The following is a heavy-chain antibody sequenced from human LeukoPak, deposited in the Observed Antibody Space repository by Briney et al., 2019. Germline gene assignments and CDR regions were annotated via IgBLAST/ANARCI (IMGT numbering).Heavy chain of an antibody. V-gene: IGHV1-69*05. D-gene: IGHD5-12*01. Sequence: ASVKVSCKASGGTFSSYAISWVRQAPGQGLEWMGGIIPIFGTANYAQKFQGRVTITTDESTSTAYMELSSLRSEDTAVYYCARHVDIVASLDYWGQGTLVTVSS. CDR1: GGTFSSYA. J-gene: IGHJ4*02. CDR2: IIPIFGTA. CDR3: ARHVDIVASLDY.